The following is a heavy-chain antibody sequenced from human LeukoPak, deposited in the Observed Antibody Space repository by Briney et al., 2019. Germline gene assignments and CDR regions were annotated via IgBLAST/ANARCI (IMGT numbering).Heavy chain of an antibody. CDR3: VRRHIVTGFDF. D-gene: IGHD2-21*01. CDR2: INPNSGGT. V-gene: IGHV1-2*02. Sequence: ASVKVSCKASGYTFTGYYMHWVRQAPGQGLEWMGWINPNSGGTNYAPKFQGRVSMTRDTSISTGYMELSSLRSDDTAVYYCVRRHIVTGFDFWGQGTRVTVFS. CDR1: GYTFTGYY. J-gene: IGHJ4*02.